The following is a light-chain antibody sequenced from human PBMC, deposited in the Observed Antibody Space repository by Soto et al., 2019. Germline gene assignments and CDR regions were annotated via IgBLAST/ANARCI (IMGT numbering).Light chain of an antibody. CDR3: QQYGSSPPIT. Sequence: LYPEERAALSCRASQSVSSSYLAWYQQKPGQAPRLLIYGASSRATGIPDRFSGSGSGTDFTLTISRLEPEDFAVYYCQQYGSSPPITFGQGTRLEIK. CDR1: QSVSSSY. J-gene: IGKJ5*01. CDR2: GAS. V-gene: IGKV3-20*01.